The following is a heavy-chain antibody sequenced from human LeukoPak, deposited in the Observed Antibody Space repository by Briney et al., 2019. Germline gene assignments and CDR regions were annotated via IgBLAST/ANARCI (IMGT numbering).Heavy chain of an antibody. CDR2: INHSGST. Sequence: PSETLSLTCAVYGGPFSGYYWSWIRQPPGKGLEWIGEINHSGSTNYNPSLKSRVTISVDTSKNQFSLKLSSVTAADTAVYYCARGLSIVVAYWHYYYMDVWGKGTTVTVSS. CDR3: ARGLSIVVAYWHYYYMDV. J-gene: IGHJ6*03. D-gene: IGHD3-22*01. CDR1: GGPFSGYY. V-gene: IGHV4-34*01.